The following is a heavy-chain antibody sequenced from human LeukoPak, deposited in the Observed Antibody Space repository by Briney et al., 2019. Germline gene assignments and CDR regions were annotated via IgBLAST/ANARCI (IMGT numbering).Heavy chain of an antibody. CDR1: GGSIRNHY. CDR2: IYASGST. D-gene: IGHD3-10*01. CDR3: ARLVRGAPNDAFDI. J-gene: IGHJ3*02. Sequence: SETLSLTCTVSGGSIRNHYWSWIRQPVGKKLEWIGRIYASGSTNYNPSLKSRVTMPLDTSRNQFSLKLSSVTAADTAVYYCARLVRGAPNDAFDIWGQGTMVTVSS. V-gene: IGHV4-4*07.